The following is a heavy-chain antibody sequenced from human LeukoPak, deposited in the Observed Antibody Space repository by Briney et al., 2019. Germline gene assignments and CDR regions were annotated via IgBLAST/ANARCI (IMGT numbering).Heavy chain of an antibody. CDR3: AKDKALYYYYYGMDV. V-gene: IGHV3-30*18. CDR2: ISYDGSNK. Sequence: GGSLRLSCAASGFTFSSYGMHWVRQAAGKGLEWVAVISYDGSNKYYADSVKGRFTISRDNSKNTLYLQMNSLRAEDTAVYYCAKDKALYYYYYGMDVWGQGTTVTVSS. J-gene: IGHJ6*02. CDR1: GFTFSSYG.